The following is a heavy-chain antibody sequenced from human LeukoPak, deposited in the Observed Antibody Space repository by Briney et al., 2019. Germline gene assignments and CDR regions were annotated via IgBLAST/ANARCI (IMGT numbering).Heavy chain of an antibody. CDR1: GYSFTSHW. CDR2: IYPDDSET. J-gene: IGHJ5*02. CDR3: ARFGGTSLVIPKFDL. V-gene: IGHV5-51*01. Sequence: GESLKISCKGSGYSFTSHWIGWVRPMPGKGLEWMGIIYPDDSETRYSPSLQGQVTMSVDKSINTAYLQWSSLKASDTAMYFCARFGGTSLVIPKFDLWGQGTLVTVSS. D-gene: IGHD3-9*01.